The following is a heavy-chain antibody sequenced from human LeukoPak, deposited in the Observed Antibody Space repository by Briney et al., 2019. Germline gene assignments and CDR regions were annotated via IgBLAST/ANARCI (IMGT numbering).Heavy chain of an antibody. CDR1: GYTFTSYG. D-gene: IGHD1-26*01. Sequence: RGASVKVSCKASGYTFTSYGISWVRQAPGQGLEWMGGIIPMFDTADYAQKFQGRVTFTADESTNTAYMELSSLRSEDTAVYYCARGYSGYHDALHTWGQGTMVTVSS. CDR2: IIPMFDTA. CDR3: ARGYSGYHDALHT. V-gene: IGHV1-69*13. J-gene: IGHJ3*02.